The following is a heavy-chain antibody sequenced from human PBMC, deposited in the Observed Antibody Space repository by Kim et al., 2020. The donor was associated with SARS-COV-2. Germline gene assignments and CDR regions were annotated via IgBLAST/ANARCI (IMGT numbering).Heavy chain of an antibody. D-gene: IGHD2-15*01. CDR2: ISGDGSSK. V-gene: IGHV3-23*01. Sequence: GGSLRLSCVASGFTFSNYVMHWVRQAPGQGLEWVSFISGDGSSKYYINSVKGRFTISRDNSRNTVYLQMNSLRAEDTAKYYCARFHARYCRGGCYGLDVWGQGTTVTVPS. CDR3: ARFHARYCRGGCYGLDV. CDR1: GFTFSNYV. J-gene: IGHJ6*02.